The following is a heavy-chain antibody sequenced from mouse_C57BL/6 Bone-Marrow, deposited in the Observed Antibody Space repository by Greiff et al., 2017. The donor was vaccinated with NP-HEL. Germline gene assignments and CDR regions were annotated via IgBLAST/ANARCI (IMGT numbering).Heavy chain of an antibody. CDR2: IWSGGST. CDR1: GFSLTSYG. CDR3: ARNRASYDGSPDWYVDV. J-gene: IGHJ1*03. Sequence: QVQLKESGPGLVQPSQSLSITCTVSGFSLTSYGVHWVRQSPGKGLEWLGVIWSGGSTDYNAAFISRLSISKDNSKSQVFFKMNSMQADDTAIYYCARNRASYDGSPDWYVDVWGTGTTGTVSS. D-gene: IGHD1-1*01. V-gene: IGHV2-2*01.